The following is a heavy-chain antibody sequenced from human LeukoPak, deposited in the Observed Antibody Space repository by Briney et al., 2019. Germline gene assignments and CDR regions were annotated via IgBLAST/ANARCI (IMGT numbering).Heavy chain of an antibody. CDR1: GFTFSSYA. CDR2: ISGSGGST. CDR3: AKTPTFNDDCVWGSYRLNYFDY. V-gene: IGHV3-23*01. J-gene: IGHJ4*02. D-gene: IGHD3-16*02. Sequence: GGSLRLSCAASGFTFSSYAMSWVRQAPGKGLEWVSAISGSGGSTYYADSVKGRFTISRDNSKNTLYLQMNSLRAEDTAVYYCAKTPTFNDDCVWGSYRLNYFDYWGQGTLVTVSS.